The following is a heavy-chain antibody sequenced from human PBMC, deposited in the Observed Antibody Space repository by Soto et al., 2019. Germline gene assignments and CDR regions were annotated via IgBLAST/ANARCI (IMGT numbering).Heavy chain of an antibody. V-gene: IGHV1-18*01. CDR2: ISAYNGNT. CDR3: ARISFVVVALDP. Sequence: XSVKVSCKASGYYFNNYYIHWVRLAPGQGLEWMGWISAYNGNTNYAQKLQGRVTMTTDTSTSTAYMELRSLRSDDTAVYYCARISFVVVALDPWGQGTLVTVSS. CDR1: GYYFNNYY. D-gene: IGHD2-21*01. J-gene: IGHJ5*02.